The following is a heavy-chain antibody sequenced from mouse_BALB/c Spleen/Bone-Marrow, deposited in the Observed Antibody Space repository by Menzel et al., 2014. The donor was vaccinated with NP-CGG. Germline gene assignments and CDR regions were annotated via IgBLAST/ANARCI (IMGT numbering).Heavy chain of an antibody. V-gene: IGHV1S81*02. J-gene: IGHJ3*01. D-gene: IGHD2-10*02. CDR1: GYTFTSYY. CDR3: TRSGYGNHWFVY. Sequence: QVQLKDSGAELVKPGASVKLSCKASGYTFTSYYMYWVKQRPGQGLEWIGEINPSNGGTNFNEKFKSKATLTVDKSSNTAYMQLSSLTSEDSAVYYCTRSGYGNHWFVYWGQGTLVTVSA. CDR2: INPSNGGT.